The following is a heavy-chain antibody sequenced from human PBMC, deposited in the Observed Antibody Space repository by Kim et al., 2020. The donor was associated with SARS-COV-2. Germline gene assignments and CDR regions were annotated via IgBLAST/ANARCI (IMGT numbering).Heavy chain of an antibody. V-gene: IGHV3-9*01. CDR1: GFTFDDYA. Sequence: GGSLRLSCAASGFTFDDYAMHWVRQAPGKGLEWVSGISWNSGSIGYADSVKGRFTISRDNAKNSLYLQMNSLRAEDTALYYCAKDTSYYDSSGPGFDYWG. CDR2: ISWNSGSI. CDR3: AKDTSYYDSSGPGFDY. D-gene: IGHD3-22*01. J-gene: IGHJ4*01.